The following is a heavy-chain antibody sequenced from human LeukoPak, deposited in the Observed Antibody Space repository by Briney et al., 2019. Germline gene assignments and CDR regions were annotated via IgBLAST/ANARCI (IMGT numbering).Heavy chain of an antibody. Sequence: GGSLRLSCTASGFTFSDYYMTWIRQAPGKGLEWLSYISVSGSSVSYGDSVKGRFTISRDNAKNSVYLQIDSLRVEDTAMYSCVRDRQFRLHDPWGQGILVTVSS. CDR3: VRDRQFRLHDP. D-gene: IGHD3-16*01. CDR2: ISVSGSSV. J-gene: IGHJ5*02. CDR1: GFTFSDYY. V-gene: IGHV3-11*01.